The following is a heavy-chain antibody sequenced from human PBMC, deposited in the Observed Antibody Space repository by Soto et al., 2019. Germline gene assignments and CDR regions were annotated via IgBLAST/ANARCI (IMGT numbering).Heavy chain of an antibody. CDR3: ARVQYSGYDFKLAFDI. Sequence: QVQLVQSGAQVKKPGDSVKVACKASGYTFDNYALHWVRQAPGRRLEWMGWIHAGNGYTKYSRSFQGRVTITRDTSASTVHMDLSSLRSEDTAVYYCARVQYSGYDFKLAFDIWGQGTMITVSS. J-gene: IGHJ3*02. D-gene: IGHD5-12*01. CDR2: IHAGNGYT. CDR1: GYTFDNYA. V-gene: IGHV1-3*01.